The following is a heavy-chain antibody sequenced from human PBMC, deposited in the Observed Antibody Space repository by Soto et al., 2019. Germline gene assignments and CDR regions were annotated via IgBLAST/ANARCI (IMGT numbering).Heavy chain of an antibody. CDR2: ISWDGGST. V-gene: IGHV3-43*01. CDR3: AKDSSSWYSSEDYYGMDV. J-gene: IGHJ6*02. CDR1: GFTFDDYT. Sequence: GGSLRLSCAASGFTFDDYTMHWVRQAPGKGLEWVSLISWDGGSTYYADSVKGRFTISRDNSKNSLYLQMNSLRTEDTALYYCAKDSSSWYSSEDYYGMDVWGQGTTVTVSS. D-gene: IGHD6-13*01.